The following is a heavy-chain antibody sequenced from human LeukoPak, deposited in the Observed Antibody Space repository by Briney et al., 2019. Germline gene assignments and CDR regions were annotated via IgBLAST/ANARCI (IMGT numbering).Heavy chain of an antibody. J-gene: IGHJ4*02. Sequence: WASVKVSCKASGYTFTSYGISWVRQAPGQGLEWMGWISAYNGNTNYAQKLQGRVTTTTDTSTSTAYMALRSLRSDDTAVYYCARDHTAMEPYFDYWGQGTLVTVSS. CDR2: ISAYNGNT. D-gene: IGHD5-18*01. CDR3: ARDHTAMEPYFDY. V-gene: IGHV1-18*01. CDR1: GYTFTSYG.